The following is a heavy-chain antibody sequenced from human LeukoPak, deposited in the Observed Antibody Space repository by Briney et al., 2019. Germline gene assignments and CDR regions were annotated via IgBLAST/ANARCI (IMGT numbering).Heavy chain of an antibody. Sequence: PSETPSLTCTVSGDSMTSDDYYWTWIRQPAGQGLQWIGRISFSGITNYNPSLKSRVTISIDTSKRQFSLNLSSVTAADTAMYYCARRWTRFPFDYWGQGTLVTVSS. V-gene: IGHV4-61*02. CDR1: GDSMTSDDYY. CDR3: ARRWTRFPFDY. D-gene: IGHD2-15*01. CDR2: ISFSGIT. J-gene: IGHJ4*02.